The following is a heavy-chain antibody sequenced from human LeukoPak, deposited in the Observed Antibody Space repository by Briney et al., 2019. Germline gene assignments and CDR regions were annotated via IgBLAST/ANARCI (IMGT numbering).Heavy chain of an antibody. V-gene: IGHV4-59*12. CDR1: GGSISSYY. CDR2: IYYSGST. D-gene: IGHD3-3*01. J-gene: IGHJ4*02. CDR3: ARVGTIFGVVIN. Sequence: PSETLSLTCTVSGGSISSYYWSWIRQPPGKGLEWIGSIYYSGSTYYNPSLKSRVTISVDTSKNQFSLKLSSVTAADTAVYYCARVGTIFGVVINWGQGTLVTVSS.